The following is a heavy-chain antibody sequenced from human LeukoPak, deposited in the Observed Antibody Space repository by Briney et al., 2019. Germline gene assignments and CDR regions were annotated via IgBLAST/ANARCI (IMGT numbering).Heavy chain of an antibody. V-gene: IGHV3-53*01. J-gene: IGHJ4*02. CDR1: GFSFSSNY. CDR3: ASIVPNVVATMITDY. CDR2: IYSDGRT. D-gene: IGHD5-12*01. Sequence: TGGSLRLSCAASGFSFSSNYMSWVRQAPGKGLEWASVIYSDGRTYYTDSVKGRFTISRDNSKNTLYLQMNSLRAEDTAVYYCASIVPNVVATMITDYWGQGTLVTVSS.